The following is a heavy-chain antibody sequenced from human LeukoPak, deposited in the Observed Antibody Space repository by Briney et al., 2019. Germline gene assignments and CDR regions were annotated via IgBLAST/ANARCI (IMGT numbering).Heavy chain of an antibody. CDR2: IIPIFGTA. CDR1: GGTFSSYA. V-gene: IGHV1-69*05. D-gene: IGHD4-17*01. J-gene: IGHJ3*01. CDR3: ARDRAPKTVTSEVDAFDV. Sequence: GASVKVSCKASGGTFSSYAISWVRQAPGQGLEWMGGIIPIFGTANYAQKFQGRVTITRDTSATTAYMELSSLRSEDMAVYYCARDRAPKTVTSEVDAFDVWGQGTMVTVSS.